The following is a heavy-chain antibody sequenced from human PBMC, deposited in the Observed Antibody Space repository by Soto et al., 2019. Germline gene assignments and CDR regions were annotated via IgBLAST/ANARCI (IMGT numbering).Heavy chain of an antibody. CDR2: IYYSGST. CDR1: GGSISSGGYY. D-gene: IGHD3-10*01. CDR3: ARMNYGSGSYGRPVYYYYMDV. V-gene: IGHV4-31*03. J-gene: IGHJ6*03. Sequence: QVQLQESGPGLVKPSQTLSLTCTVSGGSISSGGYYWSWIRQHPGKGLEWIGYIYYSGSTYYNPSLKRRVTISVDTSKNQFSLKLSSVTAADTAVYYCARMNYGSGSYGRPVYYYYMDVWGKGTTVTVSS.